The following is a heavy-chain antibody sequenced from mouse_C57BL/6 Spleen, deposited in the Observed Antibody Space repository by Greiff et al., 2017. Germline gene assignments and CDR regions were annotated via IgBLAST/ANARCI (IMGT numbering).Heavy chain of an antibody. Sequence: EVKLVESGGGLVKPGGSLKLSCAASGFTFGDYGMHWVRQAPEKGLEWVAYISSGSSTIYYADTVKGRFTISRDNAKNTLFLQMTSLRSEDTAMYYCARAFYFDYWGQGTTLTVSS. V-gene: IGHV5-17*01. CDR1: GFTFGDYG. CDR2: ISSGSSTI. CDR3: ARAFYFDY. J-gene: IGHJ2*01.